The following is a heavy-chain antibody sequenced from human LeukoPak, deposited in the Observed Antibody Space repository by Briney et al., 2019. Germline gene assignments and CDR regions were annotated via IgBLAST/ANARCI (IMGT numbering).Heavy chain of an antibody. CDR3: ARQGDDY. J-gene: IGHJ4*01. D-gene: IGHD3-16*01. CDR2: IKQDGSEK. CDR1: GFIFSSYW. V-gene: IGHV3-7*01. Sequence: GGSLRLSCAASGFIFSSYWMGWVRQAPGKGLEWVANIKQDGSEKYYVDSVKGRFTISRDNAKNSLYLQMNSLRAEDTAVYYCARQGDDYWGHGTLVTVSS.